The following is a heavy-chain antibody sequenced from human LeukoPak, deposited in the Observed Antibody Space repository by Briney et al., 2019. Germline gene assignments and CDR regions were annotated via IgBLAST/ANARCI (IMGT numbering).Heavy chain of an antibody. J-gene: IGHJ4*02. D-gene: IGHD6-13*01. CDR3: ARDYLSGDSNSGKLD. V-gene: IGHV3-7*01. CDR2: IKQDGSEK. CDR1: GFTFSSYW. Sequence: GGSLRLSCAASGFTFSSYWMSWVRQAPGKGLEWVANIKQDGSEKYYVDSVKGRFTISRDNAKNSLYLQMNSLRAEDTAVYYCARDYLSGDSNSGKLDWGQGTLVTVSS.